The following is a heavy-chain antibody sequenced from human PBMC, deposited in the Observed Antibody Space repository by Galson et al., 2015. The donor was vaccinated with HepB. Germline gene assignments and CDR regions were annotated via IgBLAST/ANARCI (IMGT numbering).Heavy chain of an antibody. CDR3: ARHGGDV. CDR1: GFTFNRYW. J-gene: IGHJ6*02. D-gene: IGHD3-16*01. CDR2: IREDGSEK. V-gene: IGHV3-7*03. Sequence: SLRLSCAASGFTFNRYWMSWVRQAPGKGLEWLATIREDGSEKYYVDSVKGRFFISRDNARHLVVLQMNSLRAEDTAVYFCARHGGDVWGQGATVTASS.